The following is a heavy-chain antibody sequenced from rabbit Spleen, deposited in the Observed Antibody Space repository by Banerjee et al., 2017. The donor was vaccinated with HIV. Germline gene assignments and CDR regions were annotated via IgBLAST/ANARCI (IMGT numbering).Heavy chain of an antibody. Sequence: QLEESGGGLVKPGGSLKLSCTASGIDFSGYGITWVRQAPGKGLEWIGYIDPVFGVTYYASWVNGRFTISSHNAQNTLYLQLNSLTAADTATYFCARTVGYPGIYYFNLWGQGTLVTVS. J-gene: IGHJ4*01. CDR1: GIDFSGYG. CDR3: ARTVGYPGIYYFNL. V-gene: IGHV1S7*01. CDR2: IDPVFGVT. D-gene: IGHD7-1*01.